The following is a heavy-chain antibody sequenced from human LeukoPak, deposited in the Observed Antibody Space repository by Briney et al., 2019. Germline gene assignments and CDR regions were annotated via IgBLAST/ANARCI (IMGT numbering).Heavy chain of an antibody. CDR2: ITGSGGST. CDR1: GFTFSTYP. J-gene: IGHJ4*02. CDR3: AKGDGYNFFVY. D-gene: IGHD5-24*01. V-gene: IGHV3-23*01. Sequence: GGSLRLSCAASGFTFSTYPMSWVRQAPGKGLEWVSSITGSGGSTYHADSVKGRFTISRDNSKNTLYLQMNSLRAEDTAVYYCAKGDGYNFFVYWGQGTLVTVSS.